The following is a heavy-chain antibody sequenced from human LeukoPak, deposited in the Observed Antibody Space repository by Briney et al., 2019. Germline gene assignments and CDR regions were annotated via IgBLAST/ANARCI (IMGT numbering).Heavy chain of an antibody. Sequence: QPGGSLRLSCAASGFTFSSYGMHWIRQAPGKGLEWVAFIRYDGSNKYYADSVKGRFTISRDNSKNTLYPQMNSLRAEDTAVYYCAKASRNVLRYFDWLFRCLDYCGQGTLVTVSS. CDR3: AKASRNVLRYFDWLFRCLDY. D-gene: IGHD3-9*01. CDR2: IRYDGSNK. CDR1: GFTFSSYG. J-gene: IGHJ4*02. V-gene: IGHV3-30*02.